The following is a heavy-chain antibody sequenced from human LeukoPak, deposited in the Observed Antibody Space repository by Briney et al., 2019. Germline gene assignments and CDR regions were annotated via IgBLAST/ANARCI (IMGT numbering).Heavy chain of an antibody. Sequence: GGSLRLSCAASGFTFSNYAMSWVRQAPGKGLEWVSTITGSGDRTYYADSVTGRITISRDNSKNTLYLQMNSLRAEDTAVYYCARDPRDAYNFDPGGRGTRVTVS. CDR3: ARDPRDAYNFDP. V-gene: IGHV3-23*01. CDR1: GFTFSNYA. J-gene: IGHJ5*02. CDR2: ITGSGDRT. D-gene: IGHD5-24*01.